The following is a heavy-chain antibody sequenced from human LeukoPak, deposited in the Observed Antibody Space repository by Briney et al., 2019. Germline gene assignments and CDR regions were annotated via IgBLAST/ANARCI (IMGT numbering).Heavy chain of an antibody. CDR1: GGTFSSYA. CDR3: ASPYPDSTPPKNYYMDV. J-gene: IGHJ6*03. V-gene: IGHV1-69*06. D-gene: IGHD2-15*01. CDR2: IIPIFGTA. Sequence: GSSVKVSCKASGGTFSSYAISWVRQAPGQGLEWMGGIIPIFGTANYAQKFQGRVTITADKSTSTAYMELSSLRSEDTAVYYCASPYPDSTPPKNYYMDVWGKGTTVTVSS.